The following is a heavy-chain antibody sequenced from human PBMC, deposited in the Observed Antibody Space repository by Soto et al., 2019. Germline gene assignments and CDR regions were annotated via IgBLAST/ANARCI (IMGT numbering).Heavy chain of an antibody. CDR1: GFTFSSYG. V-gene: IGHV3-33*01. D-gene: IGHD5-12*01. J-gene: IGHJ4*02. Sequence: GGSLRLSCAASGFTFSSYGMHWVRQAPGKGLEWVAVIWYDGSNKYYADSVKGRFTISRDNSKNTLYLQMNSLRAEDTAVYYCARDAGGDSATDPDFDYWGQGTLVTVSS. CDR3: ARDAGGDSATDPDFDY. CDR2: IWYDGSNK.